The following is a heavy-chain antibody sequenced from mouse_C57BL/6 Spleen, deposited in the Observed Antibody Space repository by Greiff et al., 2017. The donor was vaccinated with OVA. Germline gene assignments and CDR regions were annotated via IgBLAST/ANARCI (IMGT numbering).Heavy chain of an antibody. CDR1: GYTFTSYW. V-gene: IGHV1-53*01. D-gene: IGHD1-1*01. CDR3: ARPYYYGSSPWYFGV. J-gene: IGHJ1*03. Sequence: VKLQESGTELVKPGASVKLSCKASGYTFTSYWMHWVKQRPGQGLEWIGNINPSNGGTNYNEKFKSKATLTVDKSSSTAYMQRSSLTSEDSAVYYCARPYYYGSSPWYFGVWGTGTTVTVSS. CDR2: INPSNGGT.